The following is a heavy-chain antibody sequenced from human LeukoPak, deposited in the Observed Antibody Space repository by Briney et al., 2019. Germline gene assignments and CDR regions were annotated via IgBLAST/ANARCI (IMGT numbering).Heavy chain of an antibody. CDR1: GFTFSSYS. D-gene: IGHD3-10*01. CDR3: ARDYYGSGSYVLNYYYYGMDV. J-gene: IGHJ6*02. CDR2: ISSSSSTI. Sequence: PGGSLRLSCAASGFTFSSYSMNWVRQAPGKGLEWVSYISSSSSTIYYADSVKGRFTISRDNAKNSLYLQMNSLRAEDTAVYYCARDYYGSGSYVLNYYYYGMDVWGQGTTVTVSS. V-gene: IGHV3-48*04.